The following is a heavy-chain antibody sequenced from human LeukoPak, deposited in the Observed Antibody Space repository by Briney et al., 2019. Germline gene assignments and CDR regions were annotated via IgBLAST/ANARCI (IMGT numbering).Heavy chain of an antibody. D-gene: IGHD4-17*01. Sequence: ASVKVSCKVSGYTLTELSMHWVRQAPGKGLEWMGGFDPEDGETIYAQKFQGRVTMTEDTSTDTAYMELSSLRSEDTAVYYCATMTTVTGEYYYYYMDVWGKGTTVTVSS. CDR2: FDPEDGET. J-gene: IGHJ6*03. CDR3: ATMTTVTGEYYYYYMDV. CDR1: GYTLTELS. V-gene: IGHV1-24*01.